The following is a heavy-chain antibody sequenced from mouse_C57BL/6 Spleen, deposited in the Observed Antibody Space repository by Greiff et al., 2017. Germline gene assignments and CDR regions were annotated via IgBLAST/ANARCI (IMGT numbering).Heavy chain of an antibody. CDR2: IYPGNSDT. V-gene: IGHV1-5*01. CDR3: TRGYYYGSSPVAY. Sequence: EVQLQQSGTVLARPGASVKMSCKTSGYTFTSYWMHWVKQRPGQGLEWIGAIYPGNSDTSYNQKFKGKAKLTAVTSASTAYMELSSLTNEDSAVYYCTRGYYYGSSPVAYWGQGTLVTVSA. CDR1: GYTFTSYW. J-gene: IGHJ3*01. D-gene: IGHD1-1*01.